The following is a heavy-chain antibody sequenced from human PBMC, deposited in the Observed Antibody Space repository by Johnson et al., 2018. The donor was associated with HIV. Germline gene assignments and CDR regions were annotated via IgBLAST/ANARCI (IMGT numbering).Heavy chain of an antibody. J-gene: IGHJ3*02. Sequence: VQLVESGGGLVKPGGSLRLSCAASGFTFTNAWMSWVRQAPGKGLEWVSDISGSGGNTYYADSVKGRFTISRDNSKNTLYLQMNSLRAEDTAVYYCAKVPPGRGFDAFDIWGQGTMVTVSS. CDR3: AKVPPGRGFDAFDI. V-gene: IGHV3-23*04. CDR1: GFTFTNAW. CDR2: ISGSGGNT.